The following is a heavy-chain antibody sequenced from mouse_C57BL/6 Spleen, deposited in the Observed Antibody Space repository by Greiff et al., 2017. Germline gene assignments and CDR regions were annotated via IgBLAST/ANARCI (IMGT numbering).Heavy chain of an antibody. D-gene: IGHD2-1*01. Sequence: VQLQQSGTELVKPGASVKLSCKASGYTFTSYWMHWVKQRPGQGLEWIGNINPGNGGTNYNEKFKSKATLTVDKSSSTAYMQLSSLTSEDSAVYYCARDGNYVYCDVWGTGTTVTVSS. CDR2: INPGNGGT. J-gene: IGHJ1*03. CDR3: ARDGNYVYCDV. CDR1: GYTFTSYW. V-gene: IGHV1-53*01.